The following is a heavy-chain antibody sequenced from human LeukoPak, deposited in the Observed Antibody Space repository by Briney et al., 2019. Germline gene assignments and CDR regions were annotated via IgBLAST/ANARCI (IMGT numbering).Heavy chain of an antibody. CDR3: AKGPLIEVAGTTWDY. J-gene: IGHJ4*02. Sequence: GGSLRLSCTASVFTFSTYAMSWVRQAPGKGLEWVSAISGSGGSTYYADSVKGRFTISRDNSENTLFLQMNSLRAEDTAVYYCAKGPLIEVAGTTWDYWGQGTLVTVSS. V-gene: IGHV3-23*01. CDR2: ISGSGGST. CDR1: VFTFSTYA. D-gene: IGHD6-19*01.